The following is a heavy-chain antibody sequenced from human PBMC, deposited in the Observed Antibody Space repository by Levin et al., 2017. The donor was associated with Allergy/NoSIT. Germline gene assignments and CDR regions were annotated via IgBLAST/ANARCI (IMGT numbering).Heavy chain of an antibody. CDR1: GGSISSHY. J-gene: IGHJ6*02. CDR3: ARHLGYNRGYYYAMDV. D-gene: IGHD5-24*01. V-gene: IGHV4-59*08. CDR2: LYYSGYT. Sequence: SQTLSLTCTVSGGSISSHYWSWIRQPPGKGLEWIGLLYYSGYTNYNPSLKSRVTISVDTSKNQFSLKLSSVTAADTAIYYCARHLGYNRGYYYAMDVWGQGTTVTVSS.